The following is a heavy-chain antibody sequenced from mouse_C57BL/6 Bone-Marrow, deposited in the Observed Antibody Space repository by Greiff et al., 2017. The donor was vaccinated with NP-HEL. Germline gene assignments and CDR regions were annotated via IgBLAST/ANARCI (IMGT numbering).Heavy chain of an antibody. J-gene: IGHJ3*01. CDR3: ARNSFITTVAQFAY. D-gene: IGHD1-1*01. CDR2: IWSGGST. V-gene: IGHV2-2*01. CDR1: GFSLTSYG. Sequence: QVHVKQSGPGLVQPSQSLSITCTVSGFSLTSYGVHWVRQSPGKGLEWLGVIWSGGSTGYNSAFISRLSISKDNSKSQVFFKMNSLQADDTAIYYCARNSFITTVAQFAYWGQGTLVTVSA.